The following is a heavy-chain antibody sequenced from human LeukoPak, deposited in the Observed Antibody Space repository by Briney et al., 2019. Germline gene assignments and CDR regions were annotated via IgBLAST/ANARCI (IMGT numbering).Heavy chain of an antibody. CDR2: ISAYNGNT. D-gene: IGHD2-2*02. CDR3: ARDLKTALIVVVPAAIKPPGY. CDR1: GYTFTSYG. V-gene: IGHV1-18*01. Sequence: ASVKVSCKASGYTFTSYGISWARQAPGQGLEWMGWISAYNGNTNYAQKLQGRVTMTTDTSTSTAYMELRSLRSDDTAVYYCARDLKTALIVVVPAAIKPPGYWGQGTLVTVSS. J-gene: IGHJ4*02.